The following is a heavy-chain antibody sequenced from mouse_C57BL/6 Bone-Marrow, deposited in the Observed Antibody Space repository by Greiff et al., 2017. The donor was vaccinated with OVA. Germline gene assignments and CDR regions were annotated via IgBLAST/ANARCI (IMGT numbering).Heavy chain of an antibody. CDR3: SRSHSYYFDY. Sequence: QVTLKESGPGILQSSQTLSLTCSFSGFSLSTSGMGVSWIRQPSGKGLEWLAHIYCDDDKRYNPFLKSRLTITNDTSINQVFLKITSLDTADTATYYCSRSHSYYFDYWGQGTTLTVSS. V-gene: IGHV8-12*01. J-gene: IGHJ2*01. CDR2: IYCDDDK. CDR1: GFSLSTSGMG.